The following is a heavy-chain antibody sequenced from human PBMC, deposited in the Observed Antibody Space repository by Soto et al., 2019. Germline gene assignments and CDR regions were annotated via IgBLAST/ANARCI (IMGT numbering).Heavy chain of an antibody. CDR3: AKGPYYDFWSGYCNFDY. J-gene: IGHJ4*02. V-gene: IGHV3-23*01. Sequence: GGSLRLSCAASGFNFRSYAMSWVRQAPEKGLEWVSSMSGSGGSTYYADSVKGRFTISRDNSQNTLYLQMNSLRADDAAVYYCAKGPYYDFWSGYCNFDYWGQGTLVTVSS. CDR1: GFNFRSYA. D-gene: IGHD3-3*01. CDR2: MSGSGGST.